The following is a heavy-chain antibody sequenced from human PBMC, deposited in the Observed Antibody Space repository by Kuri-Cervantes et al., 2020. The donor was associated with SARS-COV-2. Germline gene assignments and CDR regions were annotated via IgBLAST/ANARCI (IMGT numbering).Heavy chain of an antibody. CDR1: GGSISSGNYF. CDR2: IYHSGIT. Sequence: SETLSLTCTVSGGSISSGNYFWSWIRQHPGKGLEWIGYIYHSGITHYNPSLKSRVSMSVDTSKSQFALNLRSVTAADTAVYYCARPNSAGYGGPFDIWVQGAMVTVSS. CDR3: ARPNSAGYGGPFDI. J-gene: IGHJ3*02. D-gene: IGHD4-23*01. V-gene: IGHV4-31*03.